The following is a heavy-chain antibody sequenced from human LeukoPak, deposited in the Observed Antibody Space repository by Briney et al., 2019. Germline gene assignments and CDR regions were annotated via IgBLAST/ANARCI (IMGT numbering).Heavy chain of an antibody. V-gene: IGHV3-23*01. J-gene: IGHJ4*02. Sequence: GGSLRLSCAASGFTFSSYAMSWVRQAPGKGLEWVSGIRGSGGSTYYGDSVKGRFTISRDNSKNTLYLQMNSLRAEDTAVYYCAKGQLWFGEFSYFDYWGQGTLVTVSS. CDR2: IRGSGGST. CDR3: AKGQLWFGEFSYFDY. D-gene: IGHD3-10*01. CDR1: GFTFSSYA.